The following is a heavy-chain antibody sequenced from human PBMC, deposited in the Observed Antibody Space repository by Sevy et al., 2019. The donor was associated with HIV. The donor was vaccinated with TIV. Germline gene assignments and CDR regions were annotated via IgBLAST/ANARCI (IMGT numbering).Heavy chain of an antibody. CDR2: IRYDGNEK. CDR1: GFIFSSYG. V-gene: IGHV3-30*02. Sequence: GGSLRLSCAASGFIFSSYGMHWVRQAPGKGLDWVAFIRYDGNEKYFADSVRGRFTISRDNSKSTLYLQMNKLRSEDTAVYYCARGQGLDYWGQGTLVTVSS. J-gene: IGHJ4*02. CDR3: ARGQGLDY.